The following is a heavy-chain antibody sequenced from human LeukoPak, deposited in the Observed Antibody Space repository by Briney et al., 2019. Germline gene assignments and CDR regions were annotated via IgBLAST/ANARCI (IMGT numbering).Heavy chain of an antibody. D-gene: IGHD5-12*01. CDR1: GGSISSTTYC. CDR3: ARLGGYSGYVGLFDY. CDR2: MYYSGST. Sequence: SETLSLTCTVSGGSISSTTYCWSWVRQPPGKGLEWIGCMYYSGSTYYNPSLKSRVTISVDTSKNQFSLKLSSVTAADTAVYYCARLGGYSGYVGLFDYWGQGTLVTVSS. V-gene: IGHV4-39*01. J-gene: IGHJ4*02.